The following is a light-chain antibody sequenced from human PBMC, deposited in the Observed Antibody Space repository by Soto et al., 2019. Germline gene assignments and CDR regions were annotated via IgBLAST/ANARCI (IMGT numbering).Light chain of an antibody. CDR3: QQNNDWYT. Sequence: EIVLTQSPGTLSLSPGERATLSCRASQSVSSSYLAWYQQKPGQAPRLLIYGASSRATGIPDRFSGSGSGTDFTLTISRLEPEDFAVYYCQQNNDWYTFGQGTKLEIK. V-gene: IGKV3-20*01. CDR1: QSVSSSY. CDR2: GAS. J-gene: IGKJ2*01.